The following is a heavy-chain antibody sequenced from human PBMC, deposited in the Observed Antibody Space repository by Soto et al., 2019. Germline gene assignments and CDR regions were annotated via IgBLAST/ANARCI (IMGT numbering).Heavy chain of an antibody. V-gene: IGHV4-59*08. CDR2: IYYGGTA. Sequence: PSETLSLTCTVSGGSITPYYWSWIRQPPGKGLEWIGYIYYGGTATYNPSLKSRVTISVDTSKNQFSLKLTSVTAADTAVYYCARLGGYYQALDNWGQGTLVTVS. D-gene: IGHD3-22*01. J-gene: IGHJ4*02. CDR3: ARLGGYYQALDN. CDR1: GGSITPYY.